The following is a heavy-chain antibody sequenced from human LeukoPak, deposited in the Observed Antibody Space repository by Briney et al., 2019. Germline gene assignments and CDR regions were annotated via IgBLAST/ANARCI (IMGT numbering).Heavy chain of an antibody. CDR2: LYSGGGA. CDR1: GFSVNTNY. Sequence: GGSLRLSCAASGFSVNTNYMTWVRQAPGKGLEWVSVLYSGGGAYYADSVKDRFTISRDYSQNTLLLQMNSLRAEDTAVYYCAKDLFPGSAAGTANWFDPWGQGTLVTVSS. CDR3: AKDLFPGSAAGTANWFDP. J-gene: IGHJ5*02. V-gene: IGHV3-66*01. D-gene: IGHD6-13*01.